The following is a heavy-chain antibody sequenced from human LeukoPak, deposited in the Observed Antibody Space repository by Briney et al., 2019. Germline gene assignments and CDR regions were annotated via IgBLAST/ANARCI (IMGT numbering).Heavy chain of an antibody. CDR2: IIPILGIA. CDR3: ARDGSSSSWDYFDY. D-gene: IGHD6-6*01. J-gene: IGHJ4*02. Sequence: GASVKVSCKASGGTFSSYAISWVRQAPGQGLEWMGRIIPILGIANYAQKFQGRVTITADKSTSTAYMELSSLRSEDTAVYYCARDGSSSSWDYFDYWGQGTLVTVSS. CDR1: GGTFSSYA. V-gene: IGHV1-69*04.